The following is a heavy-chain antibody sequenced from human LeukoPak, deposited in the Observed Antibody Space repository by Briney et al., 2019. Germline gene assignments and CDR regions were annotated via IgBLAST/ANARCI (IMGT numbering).Heavy chain of an antibody. CDR1: DGSISSYY. CDR3: ARSPGFIVVPAAFPLDY. Sequence: SETLSLTCTVSDGSISSYYWNWIRQPPGKGLEWIGYIYTSGSTNYNPSLKSRVTISVDTSKNQFSLKLSSVTAADTAVYYCARSPGFIVVPAAFPLDYWGQGTLVTVSS. V-gene: IGHV4-59*01. CDR2: IYTSGST. J-gene: IGHJ4*02. D-gene: IGHD2-2*01.